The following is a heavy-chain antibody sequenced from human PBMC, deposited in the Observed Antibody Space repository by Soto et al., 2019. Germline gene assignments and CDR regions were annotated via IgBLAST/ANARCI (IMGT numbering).Heavy chain of an antibody. V-gene: IGHV4-34*01. CDR2: INHSGST. Sequence: QVQLQQWGAGLLKPSETLSLTCAVYGGSFSGXYWSWIRQPPGKGLEWIGEINHSGSTNYNPSLKSRVTISVDTSKNQFSLKLSSVTAADTAVYYCARGRGFRTLRPYFDYWGQGTLVTVSS. CDR3: ARGRGFRTLRPYFDY. CDR1: GGSFSGXY. J-gene: IGHJ4*02.